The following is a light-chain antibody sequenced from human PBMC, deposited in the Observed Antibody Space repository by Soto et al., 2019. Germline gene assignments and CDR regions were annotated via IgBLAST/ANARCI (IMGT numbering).Light chain of an antibody. V-gene: IGLV1-44*01. J-gene: IGLJ2*01. CDR1: SSNIGSNT. CDR2: SNN. CDR3: EAWDDSLNGVV. Sequence: QSVLTQPPSASGTPGQRVTISCSGSSSNIGSNTVNWYQQLPGTAPKLLICSNNQRPSGVPDRFSGSKSGTSASLAISGLQSEDEADYYCEAWDDSLNGVVFGGGTKLTVL.